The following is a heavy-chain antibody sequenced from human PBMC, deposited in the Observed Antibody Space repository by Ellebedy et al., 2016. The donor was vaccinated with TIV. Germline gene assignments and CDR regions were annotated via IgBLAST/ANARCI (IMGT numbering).Heavy chain of an antibody. D-gene: IGHD6-19*01. Sequence: GESLKISCVVSGFSFSDHYMNWIRQTPGKGLEWLSYISGSSVDTNYADSVKGRFTISRDNAKNSLYLQMNSLRAEDTAVYYCAKDGSGWFGPPVGDWGQGTLVTVSS. CDR1: GFSFSDHY. CDR2: ISGSSVDT. J-gene: IGHJ4*02. V-gene: IGHV3-11*03. CDR3: AKDGSGWFGPPVGD.